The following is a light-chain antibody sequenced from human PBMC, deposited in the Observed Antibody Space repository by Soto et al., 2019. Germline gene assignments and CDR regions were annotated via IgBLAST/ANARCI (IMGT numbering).Light chain of an antibody. J-gene: IGKJ1*01. CDR1: QSVLSSSNTKNY. CDR3: QQYYSTPWT. CDR2: GAS. Sequence: VMTQSPDSLAVSLGERATINCKSSQSVLSSSNTKNYLAWYQQKPGQPPKRIIHGASTRDSGVPDRFSGSGAGTDFTLTISRLQAEDVAVYYCQQYYSTPWTFGQGTKVEIK. V-gene: IGKV4-1*01.